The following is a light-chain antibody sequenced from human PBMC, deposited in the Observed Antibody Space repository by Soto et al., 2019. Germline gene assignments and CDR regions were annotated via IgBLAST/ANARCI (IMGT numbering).Light chain of an antibody. Sequence: QLVLTQSPSASASLGASVKLTCTLSSGHSSYAIAWHQQQPEKGPRYLMMLYSDGSHTKGDGIPDRFSGSSSGAERYLTISSLQSEDEADYYCQTWGTGIRVFGGGTKLTVL. CDR3: QTWGTGIRV. J-gene: IGLJ3*02. V-gene: IGLV4-69*01. CDR1: SGHSSYA. CDR2: LYSDGSH.